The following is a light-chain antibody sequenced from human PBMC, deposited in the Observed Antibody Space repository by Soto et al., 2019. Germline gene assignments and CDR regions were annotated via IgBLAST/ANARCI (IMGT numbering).Light chain of an antibody. V-gene: IGLV2-23*01. CDR1: SSDVGGYNL. Sequence: QSALTQPASVSASPGQSITISCTGRSSDVGGYNLVSWYQQHPGKAPQLMIFGATYRPSGVSNRFSASKSGNTASLTISELQAEDEADYYRCSYAGSNTYVFGTGTKLTFL. CDR3: CSYAGSNTYV. J-gene: IGLJ1*01. CDR2: GAT.